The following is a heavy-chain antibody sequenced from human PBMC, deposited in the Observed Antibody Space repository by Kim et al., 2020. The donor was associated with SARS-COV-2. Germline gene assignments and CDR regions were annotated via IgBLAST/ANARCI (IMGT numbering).Heavy chain of an antibody. V-gene: IGHV3-33*06. CDR1: GFTFSSYA. J-gene: IGHJ3*02. CDR2: IWYDGSNK. Sequence: GGSLRLSCAASGFTFSSYAMHWVRQAPGKGLEWVAVIWYDGSNKYYADSVKGRFTISRDNSKNTLYLQMNSLRAEDTAVYYCAKDIGSGWELLPSVAFDIWGQGTIVTVSS. D-gene: IGHD1-26*01. CDR3: AKDIGSGWELLPSVAFDI.